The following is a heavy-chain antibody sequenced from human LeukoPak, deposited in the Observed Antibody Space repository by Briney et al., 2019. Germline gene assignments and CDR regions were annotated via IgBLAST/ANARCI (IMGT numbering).Heavy chain of an antibody. CDR1: GYTFTSSD. Sequence: ASVKVSCKASGYTFTSSDINWVREATGQGLEWLGYMDPNSGKTVYAHKFQGRVTITRNTSISTVYMELSSLRSEDTAVYYCARADDWTYYYASWGQGTLVTVSS. D-gene: IGHD1-1*01. CDR2: MDPNSGKT. CDR3: ARADDWTYYYAS. V-gene: IGHV1-8*03. J-gene: IGHJ4*02.